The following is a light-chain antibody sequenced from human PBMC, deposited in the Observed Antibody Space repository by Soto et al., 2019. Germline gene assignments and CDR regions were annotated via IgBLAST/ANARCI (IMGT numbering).Light chain of an antibody. J-gene: IGKJ1*01. V-gene: IGKV1-5*01. CDR3: QHYYGYSWA. CDR1: QSISSR. Sequence: DILMTQSPSTLSASVGDIVTITRRASQSISSRLAWYQQKPGKAPQLLIYDASSLESGVPSRFSGSRSGTEFTLTISSLQSDDFATYYCQHYYGYSWAFGQGTKVDIK. CDR2: DAS.